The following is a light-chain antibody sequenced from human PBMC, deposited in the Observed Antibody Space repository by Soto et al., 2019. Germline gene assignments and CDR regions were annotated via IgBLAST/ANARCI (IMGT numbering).Light chain of an antibody. V-gene: IGKV4-1*01. J-gene: IGKJ1*01. CDR1: QSFLYSSNNKNY. CDR2: WAS. CDR3: QQYYSTPWT. Sequence: DIVMTQSPASLAVSLGEWATINCKSSQSFLYSSNNKNYLAWYQQKPGQPPKLLIYWASTRESGVPDRFSGSGSGTDFTLTISSLQAEDVAVYYCQQYYSTPWTFGQGTKVDIK.